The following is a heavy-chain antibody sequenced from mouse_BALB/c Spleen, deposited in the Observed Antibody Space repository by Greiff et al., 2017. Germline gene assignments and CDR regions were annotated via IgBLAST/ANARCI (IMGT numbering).Heavy chain of an antibody. V-gene: IGHV1S29*02. D-gene: IGHD2-1*01. CDR1: GYTFTDYN. Sequence: VQLQQSGPELVKPGASVKISCKASGYTFTDYNMHWVKQSHGKSLEWIGYIYPYNGGTGYNQKFKSKATLTVDNSSSTAYMELRSLTSEDSAVYYCAHGNAYYFDYWGQGTTLTVSS. J-gene: IGHJ2*01. CDR3: AHGNAYYFDY. CDR2: IYPYNGGT.